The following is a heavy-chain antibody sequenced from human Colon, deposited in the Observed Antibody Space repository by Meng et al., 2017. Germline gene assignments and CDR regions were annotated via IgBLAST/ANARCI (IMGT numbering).Heavy chain of an antibody. V-gene: IGHV3-9*03. D-gene: IGHD1-1*01. J-gene: IGHJ3*02. CDR1: GFTFADHA. Sequence: GGSLRLSCGASGFTFADHAMHWVRQAPGQGRGGVARISWNSGNIGYADSVKGRFTISRDNAKNSLHLQMNSLRAEDMAVYYCARDRGTGAGTDDVFDIWGQGTMVTVSS. CDR2: ISWNSGNI. CDR3: ARDRGTGAGTDDVFDI.